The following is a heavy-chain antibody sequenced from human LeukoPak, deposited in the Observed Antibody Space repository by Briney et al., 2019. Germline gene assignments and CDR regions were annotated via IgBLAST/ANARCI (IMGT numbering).Heavy chain of an antibody. CDR2: ISSSGSTI. D-gene: IGHD3-10*01. CDR3: ARAPYYYGSGSWHYYMDV. J-gene: IGHJ6*03. Sequence: GGSLRLSCAASGFTFSDYYMSWVRQAPGKGLEWVSYISSSGSTIYYADSVKGRFTISRDNAKNSLYLQMNSLRAEDTAVYYCARAPYYYGSGSWHYYMDVWGKGTTVTISS. CDR1: GFTFSDYY. V-gene: IGHV3-11*04.